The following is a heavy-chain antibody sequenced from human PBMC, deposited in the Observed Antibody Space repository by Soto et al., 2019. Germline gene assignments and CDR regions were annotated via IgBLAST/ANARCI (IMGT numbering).Heavy chain of an antibody. CDR1: GYIFTSYW. Sequence: GESLKISCKGSGYIFTSYWISWVRQVPGKGLEWMGRIDPSDSYTNYSPSFQGHVTISADKSISTAYLQWSSLKASDTAMYYCARYYDSSGSYFDYWGQGTLVTVSS. D-gene: IGHD3-22*01. J-gene: IGHJ4*02. V-gene: IGHV5-10-1*01. CDR3: ARYYDSSGSYFDY. CDR2: IDPSDSYT.